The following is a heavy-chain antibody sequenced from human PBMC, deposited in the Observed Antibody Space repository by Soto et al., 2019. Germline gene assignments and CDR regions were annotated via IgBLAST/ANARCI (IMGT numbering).Heavy chain of an antibody. CDR3: AKGVWFGELSRYYYGMDV. V-gene: IGHV3-23*01. CDR2: ISGSGGST. Sequence: VGSLRLSCAASGFTFSSYAMSWVRQAPGKGLEWVSAISGSGGSTYYADSVKGRFTISRDNSKNTLYLQMNSLRAEETAVYYCAKGVWFGELSRYYYGMDVWGQGTTVTVSS. D-gene: IGHD3-10*01. CDR1: GFTFSSYA. J-gene: IGHJ6*02.